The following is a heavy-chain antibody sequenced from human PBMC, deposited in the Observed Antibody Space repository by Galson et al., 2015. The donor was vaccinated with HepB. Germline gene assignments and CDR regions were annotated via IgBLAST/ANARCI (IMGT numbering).Heavy chain of an antibody. V-gene: IGHV3-7*03. CDR1: GFTLGNYW. CDR2: IKQDGTEQ. J-gene: IGHJ6*02. CDR3: AREQGWTDNYYGNDV. Sequence: SLRLSCAASGFTLGNYWMSWVRQAPGKGLEWVAIIKQDGTEQRYVDSVKGRFTISRDTAKNSLYLQMNSLRGEDTAVYYCAREQGWTDNYYGNDVWGQGTTVTVSS. D-gene: IGHD3/OR15-3a*01.